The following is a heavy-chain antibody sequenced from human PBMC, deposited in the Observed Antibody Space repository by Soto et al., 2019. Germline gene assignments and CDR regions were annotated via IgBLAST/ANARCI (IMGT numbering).Heavy chain of an antibody. CDR2: INHSGST. CDR1: GGSISSGDYY. J-gene: IGHJ4*02. Sequence: SETLSLTCTVSGGSISSGDYYWSWVRQPPGKGLEWIGQINHSGSTNYNPSLKSRVTISVDTSKNQFSLKLSSVTAADTAVYYCARTSRFDSWGQGTLVTVSS. CDR3: ARTSRFDS. D-gene: IGHD6-6*01. V-gene: IGHV4-39*07.